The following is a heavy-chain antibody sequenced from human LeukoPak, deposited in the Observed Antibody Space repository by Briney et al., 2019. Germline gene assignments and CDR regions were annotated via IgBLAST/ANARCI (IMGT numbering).Heavy chain of an antibody. CDR1: GFTVSSNY. CDR3: AKGTGWASYYFDS. D-gene: IGHD2-15*01. Sequence: GGSLRLSCAASGFTVSSNYMNWVRQAPGKGLEWVSGTSASGDDTYYADSVKGQFTISRDNSQNTLYLQMNSLRAEDTALYYCAKGTGWASYYFDSWGQGTLVTVSS. CDR2: TSASGDDT. V-gene: IGHV3-23*01. J-gene: IGHJ4*02.